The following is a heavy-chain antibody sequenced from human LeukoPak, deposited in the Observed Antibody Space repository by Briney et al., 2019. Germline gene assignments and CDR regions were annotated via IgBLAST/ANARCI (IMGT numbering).Heavy chain of an antibody. CDR2: IYYSGST. Sequence: SETLSLTCTVSGGSFSSFYWTWIRQPPGKGLEWIGYIYYSGSTNYNPSLKSRVTISVDTSMNQFSLKLSSVTAADTAVYYCAREKGNSYGYDYWGQGTLVTVSS. CDR1: GGSFSSFY. V-gene: IGHV4-59*01. D-gene: IGHD5-18*01. CDR3: AREKGNSYGYDY. J-gene: IGHJ4*02.